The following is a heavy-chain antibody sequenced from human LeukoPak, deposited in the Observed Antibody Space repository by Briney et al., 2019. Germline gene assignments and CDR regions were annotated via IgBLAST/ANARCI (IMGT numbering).Heavy chain of an antibody. D-gene: IGHD3-22*01. CDR1: GYTFTSYG. CDR2: ISVHSGHT. V-gene: IGHV1-18*01. CDR3: AREGYYYHTSNGDDH. Sequence: ASVKVSCKASGYTFTSYGISWVRHAPGQGLEWMGRISVHSGHTNYVQKFQDRVTMTTDTSTSTAYMELRSLGSGDTAVYYCAREGYYYHTSNGDDHWGQGTLVTVSS. J-gene: IGHJ5*02.